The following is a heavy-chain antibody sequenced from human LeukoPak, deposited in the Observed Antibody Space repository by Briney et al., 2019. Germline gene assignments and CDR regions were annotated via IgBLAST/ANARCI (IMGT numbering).Heavy chain of an antibody. V-gene: IGHV5-51*01. Sequence: GESLKISCKGSGYSFTSYWIGWVRQMPGNGLEWMGIIHPGDSHTRYSPSFQGQVTISADESISTAYLQWSSLKASDTAMYYCARQGVGYSYGHYFDYWGQGILVTVSS. D-gene: IGHD5-18*01. CDR1: GYSFTSYW. CDR3: ARQGVGYSYGHYFDY. J-gene: IGHJ4*02. CDR2: IHPGDSHT.